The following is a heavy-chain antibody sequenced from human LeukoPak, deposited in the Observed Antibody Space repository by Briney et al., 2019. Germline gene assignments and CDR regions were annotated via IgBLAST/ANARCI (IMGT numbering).Heavy chain of an antibody. D-gene: IGHD6-19*01. CDR1: GGSISSSSYY. Sequence: SETLSLTCTVSGGSISSSSYYWGWIRQPPGKGLEWIGSIYYSGSTNYNPSLKSRVTISVDTSKNQFSLKLSSVTAADTAVYYCAVAGLSGIDYWGQGTLVTVSS. J-gene: IGHJ4*02. V-gene: IGHV4-39*07. CDR2: IYYSGST. CDR3: AVAGLSGIDY.